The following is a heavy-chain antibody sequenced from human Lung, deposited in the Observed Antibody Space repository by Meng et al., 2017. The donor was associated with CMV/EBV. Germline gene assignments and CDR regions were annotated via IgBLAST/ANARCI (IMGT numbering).Heavy chain of an antibody. Sequence: AGPGFNFLDYSPSWIRQAPRKGLEGVSHISPSGSTRYYADSVNGRFTIPRDNADNSLYLQINSLRAEDTAVYYCERGAYAVTSFAEGRFDPWGQGXLVTVSS. CDR2: ISPSGSTR. CDR3: ERGAYAVTSFAEGRFDP. CDR1: GFNFLDYS. D-gene: IGHD4-11*01. V-gene: IGHV3-11*01. J-gene: IGHJ5*02.